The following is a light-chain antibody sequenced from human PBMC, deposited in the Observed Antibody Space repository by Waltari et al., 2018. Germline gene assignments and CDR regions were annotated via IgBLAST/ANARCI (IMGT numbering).Light chain of an antibody. CDR2: GAS. CDR1: QGVSSN. Sequence: EIVMTQSPATLSVSPGERATLSCRASQGVSSNLAWSQQKPGQAPRLLIYGASTRATGIPARFSGSGSGTEFTLTISSLQSEDFAVYYCQQYNNWPRTFGQGTKVEIK. J-gene: IGKJ1*01. CDR3: QQYNNWPRT. V-gene: IGKV3-15*01.